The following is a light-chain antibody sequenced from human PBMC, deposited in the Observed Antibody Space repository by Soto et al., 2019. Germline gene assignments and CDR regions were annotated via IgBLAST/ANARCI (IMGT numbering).Light chain of an antibody. CDR2: KGT. CDR1: DSDVGAYDS. J-gene: IGLJ1*01. Sequence: QSVLAQPASVSGSPGQSITISCTGTDSDVGAYDSVSWYRQHPHKAPQLIIYKGTQRPSGVSNRISGATSGNAASLTISGLQAHDEADYFCCSSAPESTYVFGTGTKLTVL. CDR3: CSSAPESTYV. V-gene: IGLV2-23*01.